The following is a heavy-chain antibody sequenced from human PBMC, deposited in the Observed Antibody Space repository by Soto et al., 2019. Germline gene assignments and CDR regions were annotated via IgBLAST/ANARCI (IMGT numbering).Heavy chain of an antibody. CDR2: ISSSSSYI. Sequence: GGSLRLSCAASGFTFSSYSMNWVRQAPGKGLEWVSSISSSSSYIYYADSVEGRFTISRDNAKNSLYLQMNSLRAEDTAVYYCARDGERWLQLGEFDYWGQGTLVTVSS. J-gene: IGHJ4*02. CDR3: ARDGERWLQLGEFDY. V-gene: IGHV3-21*01. D-gene: IGHD5-12*01. CDR1: GFTFSSYS.